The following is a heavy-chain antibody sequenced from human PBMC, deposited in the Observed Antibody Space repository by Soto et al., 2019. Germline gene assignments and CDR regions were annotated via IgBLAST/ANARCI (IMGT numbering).Heavy chain of an antibody. Sequence: QVQLQESGPGLVKPSETLSLTCTVSGGSISSYYWSWIRQPPGKGLEWIGYIYYSGSTNYNPSLKSRVTISVDTSKNQFSLKLSSVTAADTAVYYCARGSPYYDFWSGYLPPMDVWGKGTTVTVSS. CDR2: IYYSGST. CDR1: GGSISSYY. CDR3: ARGSPYYDFWSGYLPPMDV. V-gene: IGHV4-59*01. D-gene: IGHD3-3*01. J-gene: IGHJ6*04.